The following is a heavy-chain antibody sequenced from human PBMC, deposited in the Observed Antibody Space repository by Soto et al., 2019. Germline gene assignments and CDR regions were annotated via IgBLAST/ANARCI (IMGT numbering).Heavy chain of an antibody. Sequence: ASVDVSCKTSGYTFNNYGISWVLQAPGQGLEWMGWISADNGHTNFTQKVQGRVTMTTDTSTSTAYMELRSLRSDDTAVYYCARDVRRALDGHNRFYPCGKGNLVTVSS. V-gene: IGHV1-18*01. CDR2: ISADNGHT. D-gene: IGHD3-10*01. CDR3: ARDVRRALDGHNRFYP. CDR1: GYTFNNYG. J-gene: IGHJ5*02.